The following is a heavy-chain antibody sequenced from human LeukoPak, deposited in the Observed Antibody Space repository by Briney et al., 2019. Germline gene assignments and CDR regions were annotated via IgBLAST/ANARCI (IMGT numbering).Heavy chain of an antibody. D-gene: IGHD3-10*01. CDR3: EREAGSERYLDY. CDR2: IYTSGST. Sequence: SETLSLTCTVSGCTISSYYWSWIRQPAGKGLEWIGRIYTSGSTNYNPSLKSRVTMSVDTSTNQFSQKLTSVTAAETAVYYCEREAGSERYLDYWGQGTLVTVSS. CDR1: GCTISSYY. J-gene: IGHJ4*02. V-gene: IGHV4-4*07.